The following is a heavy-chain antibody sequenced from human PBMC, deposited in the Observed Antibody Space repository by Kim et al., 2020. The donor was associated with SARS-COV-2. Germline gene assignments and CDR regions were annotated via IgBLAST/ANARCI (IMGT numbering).Heavy chain of an antibody. J-gene: IGHJ4*01. Sequence: GGSLRLSCAASGFTFSNFAMSWVRQAPGKGLEWVSAITKNGGSTFYADSMKGQFTISRDNSKNTLYLQMNSLRAEDTAIYHCAKYQGARLANWLFDSWG. D-gene: IGHD2-2*01. V-gene: IGHV3-23*01. CDR2: ITKNGGST. CDR3: AKYQGARLANWLFDS. CDR1: GFTFSNFA.